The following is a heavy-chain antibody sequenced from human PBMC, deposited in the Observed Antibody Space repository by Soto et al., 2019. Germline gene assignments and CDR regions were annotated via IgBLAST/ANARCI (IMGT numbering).Heavy chain of an antibody. Sequence: DVLLVETGGGLIQPWGSLRLSCVASGITVSSKYMSWVRQAPGKGLEWVSVIWSAGNTYYADSVRGRCTISRDSSKNTLYLEMSSLRADDTAVYYCAREAPMDVWGQGTKVIVSS. CDR1: GITVSSKY. V-gene: IGHV3-53*02. CDR2: IWSAGNT. J-gene: IGHJ6*02. CDR3: AREAPMDV.